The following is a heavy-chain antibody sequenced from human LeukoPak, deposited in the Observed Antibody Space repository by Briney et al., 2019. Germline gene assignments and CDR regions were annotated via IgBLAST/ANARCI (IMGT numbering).Heavy chain of an antibody. CDR2: IRSKTNTYAT. J-gene: IGHJ4*02. D-gene: IGHD5-24*01. CDR1: GFTFSSYA. Sequence: PGGSLRLSCAASGFTFSSYAMHWVRQASGQGLEWVGRIRSKTNTYATAYAAPVKGRFIISRDDSKNTAYLQMNGLKTEDTAVYYCSGLRDGYQVSFDYWGQGTLVTVSS. V-gene: IGHV3-73*01. CDR3: SGLRDGYQVSFDY.